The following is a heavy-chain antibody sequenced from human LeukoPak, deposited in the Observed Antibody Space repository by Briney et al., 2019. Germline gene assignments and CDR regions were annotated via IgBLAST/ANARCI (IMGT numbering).Heavy chain of an antibody. J-gene: IGHJ4*02. CDR2: ISGSGGST. CDR1: GFTFTSYA. V-gene: IGHV3-23*01. Sequence: GGSLRLSCAASGFTFTSYAMSWVRQAPGKGLEWVSTISGSGGSTYYADSVKGRFTISRDNSKNTLCLQMNSLRAEDTAVYYCAKDGRCSGGSCYSSTDYWGEGTLVTVSS. CDR3: AKDGRCSGGSCYSSTDY. D-gene: IGHD2-15*01.